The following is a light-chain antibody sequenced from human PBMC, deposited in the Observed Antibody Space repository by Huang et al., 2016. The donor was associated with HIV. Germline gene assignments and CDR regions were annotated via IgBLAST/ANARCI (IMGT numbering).Light chain of an antibody. Sequence: ERVMTQSPATLSVAPGERDTLSCRASHSVSSNLAWYQQKPGQAPRRLIHGASTRATGIPARVSGSGSGTEFTLAISSLQSEDSGVYFCQQYDNWPLTFGQGTRLEIK. CDR3: QQYDNWPLT. CDR1: HSVSSN. J-gene: IGKJ5*01. CDR2: GAS. V-gene: IGKV3-15*01.